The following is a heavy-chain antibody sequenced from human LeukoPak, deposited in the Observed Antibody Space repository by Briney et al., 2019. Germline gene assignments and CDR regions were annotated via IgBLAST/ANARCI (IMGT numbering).Heavy chain of an antibody. CDR3: AREEEIATSDFDY. J-gene: IGHJ4*02. Sequence: SETLSLTCVVYGESFRGYYWTWIRQPPGKGLEWIGEINHSGSTNYNPSLKSRVTISEDTSKNQFSLKLSSVTAADTAVYYCAREEEIATSDFDYWGQGTLVTVSS. D-gene: IGHD5-24*01. CDR2: INHSGST. CDR1: GESFRGYY. V-gene: IGHV4-34*01.